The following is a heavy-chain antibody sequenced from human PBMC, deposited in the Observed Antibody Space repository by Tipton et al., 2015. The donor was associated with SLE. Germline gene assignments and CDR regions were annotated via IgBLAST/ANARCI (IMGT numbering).Heavy chain of an antibody. V-gene: IGHV4-31*03. CDR1: GGSLSSGGYY. Sequence: TLSLTCTVSGGSLSSGGYYWSWIRQHPGKGLEWIGYIYYCGSTYYNPSLKSRVTISVDTSKNQFSLKLSSVTAADTAVYYCARKIAARRGWVDPVGQGTLVTVSS. CDR2: IYYCGST. CDR3: ARKIAARRGWVDP. D-gene: IGHD6-6*01. J-gene: IGHJ5*02.